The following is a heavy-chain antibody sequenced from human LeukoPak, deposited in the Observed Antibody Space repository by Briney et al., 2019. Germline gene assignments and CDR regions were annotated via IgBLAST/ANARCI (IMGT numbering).Heavy chain of an antibody. Sequence: TGGSLRLSCAASGFTVIINYMSWVRQAPGKGLEWVSVIYSGGSTYYADSVKGRFTISRDNSKNTLYLQMNSLRAEDTAVYYCARVFPWDYWGQGTLVTVSS. J-gene: IGHJ4*02. CDR2: IYSGGST. V-gene: IGHV3-53*01. CDR3: ARVFPWDY. CDR1: GFTVIINY.